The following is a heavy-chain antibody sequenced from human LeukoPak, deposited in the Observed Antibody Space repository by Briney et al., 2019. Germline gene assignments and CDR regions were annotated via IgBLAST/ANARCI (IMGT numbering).Heavy chain of an antibody. J-gene: IGHJ6*03. Sequence: ASVSVSCKASVYTFTGYYMHWVRQAPGQGLEWMGWINPNSGGTNYAQRFQGRVTMTRDTSISTAYMELSRLRSDDTAVYYCARGPYSSGWYRDGKTDYYYYYYMDVWGKGTTVTVSS. CDR2: INPNSGGT. D-gene: IGHD6-19*01. V-gene: IGHV1-2*02. CDR1: VYTFTGYY. CDR3: ARGPYSSGWYRDGKTDYYYYYYMDV.